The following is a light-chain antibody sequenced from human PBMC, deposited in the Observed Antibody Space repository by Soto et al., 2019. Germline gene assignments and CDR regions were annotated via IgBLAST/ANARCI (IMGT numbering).Light chain of an antibody. CDR2: AAS. V-gene: IGKV1-39*01. J-gene: IGKJ5*01. Sequence: DIQMTQSPSSLSGSVGDRVTITCRASESISRHLNWYQQKPGKAPKLLIYAASSLQNGVPSRFRGGGSGTDFTLTISNQQPEDFATYYCIPTYPTLSIPFGQGPRL. CDR3: IPTYPTLSIP. CDR1: ESISRH.